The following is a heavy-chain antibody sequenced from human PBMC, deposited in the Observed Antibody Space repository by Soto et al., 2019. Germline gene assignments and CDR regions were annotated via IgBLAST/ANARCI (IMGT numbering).Heavy chain of an antibody. Sequence: QMQLVQSGPEVKKPGTSVKVSCRASGFDFISSGIQWVRQARGQRLEWIGWIVVYSGQTHYEQKFQDRVTITRDTSTGTTYIEMTSLSSEDTAVDYWSSDRPEPSIGWFCWGQGTTVTVSS. D-gene: IGHD2-15*01. CDR3: SSDRPEPSIGWFC. CDR2: IVVYSGQT. CDR1: GFDFISSG. J-gene: IGHJ6*02. V-gene: IGHV1-58*02.